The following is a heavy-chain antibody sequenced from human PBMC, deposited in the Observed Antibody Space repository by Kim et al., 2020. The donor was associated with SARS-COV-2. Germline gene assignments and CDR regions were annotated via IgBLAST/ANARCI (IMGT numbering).Heavy chain of an antibody. J-gene: IGHJ6*02. CDR3: ARDREIAVAGRDYYYYGMDV. V-gene: IGHV1-18*01. Sequence: ASVKVSCKASGYTFTSYGISWVRQAPGQGLEWMGWISAYNGNTNYAQKLQGRVTMTTDTSTSTAYMELRSLRSDDTAVYYCARDREIAVAGRDYYYYGMDVWGQGTTVTVSS. CDR2: ISAYNGNT. D-gene: IGHD6-19*01. CDR1: GYTFTSYG.